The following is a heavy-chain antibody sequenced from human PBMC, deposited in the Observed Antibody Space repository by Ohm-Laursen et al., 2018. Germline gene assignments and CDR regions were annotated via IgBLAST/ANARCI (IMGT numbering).Heavy chain of an antibody. CDR1: GFTFTSSA. Sequence: SVKVSCKASGFTFTSSAMQWVRQARGQRLEWIGWIVVGSGNTNYAQKFQERVTITRDMSTSTAYMELSSLRSEDTTVYYCAAAKTPYYYDSPPDYWGQGTLVTVSS. V-gene: IGHV1-58*02. CDR2: IVVGSGNT. J-gene: IGHJ4*02. D-gene: IGHD3-22*01. CDR3: AAAKTPYYYDSPPDY.